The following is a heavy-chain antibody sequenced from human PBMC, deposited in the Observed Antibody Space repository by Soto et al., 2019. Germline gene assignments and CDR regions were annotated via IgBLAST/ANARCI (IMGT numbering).Heavy chain of an antibody. Sequence: CAASGFTFNTYVMNWFRQAPGKGLEWVSTISYSADKTHYADSVKGRFTISRDNSRDTLFLQMNSLRADDAAVYYCARRARTATTNWGAFDVWGQGTMVTVSS. J-gene: IGHJ3*01. CDR1: GFTFNTYV. CDR3: ARRARTATTNWGAFDV. D-gene: IGHD1-7*01. V-gene: IGHV3-23*01. CDR2: ISYSADKT.